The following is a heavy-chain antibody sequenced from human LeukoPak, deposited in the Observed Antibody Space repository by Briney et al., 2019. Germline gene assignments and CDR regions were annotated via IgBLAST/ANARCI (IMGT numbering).Heavy chain of an antibody. Sequence: PSETLSLTCAVYGGSFSGYYWSWIRQPPGKGLEWIGEINHSGSTNYKSSLKSRVTISVDTSTNQFSLKLSSVTAADTAVYYCARRGLVAGTGYYYYMDVWGKGTTVTISS. D-gene: IGHD6-19*01. CDR3: ARRGLVAGTGYYYYMDV. J-gene: IGHJ6*03. CDR1: GGSFSGYY. CDR2: INHSGST. V-gene: IGHV4-34*01.